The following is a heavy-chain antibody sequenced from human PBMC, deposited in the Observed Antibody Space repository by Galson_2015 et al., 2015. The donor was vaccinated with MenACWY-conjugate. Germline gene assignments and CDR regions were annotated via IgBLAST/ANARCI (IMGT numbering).Heavy chain of an antibody. CDR1: GGSISSYY. J-gene: IGHJ4*02. CDR3: ARSQYSGYDSTSWPGSY. D-gene: IGHD5-12*01. CDR2: FYYSGST. Sequence: SETLSLTCTVSGGSISSYYWSWVRQPPGKGLEWIGYFYYSGSTNYNPSLKSRVTISVDTSKNQFSLKLTSVTAADTAVYYCARSQYSGYDSTSWPGSYWGQGTLVTVSS. V-gene: IGHV4-59*08.